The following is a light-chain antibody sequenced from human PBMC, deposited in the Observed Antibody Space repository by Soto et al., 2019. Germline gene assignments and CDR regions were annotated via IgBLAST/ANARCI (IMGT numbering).Light chain of an antibody. J-gene: IGKJ4*01. CDR2: GAS. CDR1: QTVSNTY. CDR3: QQYGAVAPT. Sequence: EIVLTQFPGAMSLSPGERVTLSCRASQTVSNTYLAWYQQKSGQDHKFLIYGASKRATGIPDRFSGSGSGTDFTLPISRLEPEDFAVYYCQQYGAVAPTCDGGTKVEFK. V-gene: IGKV3-20*01.